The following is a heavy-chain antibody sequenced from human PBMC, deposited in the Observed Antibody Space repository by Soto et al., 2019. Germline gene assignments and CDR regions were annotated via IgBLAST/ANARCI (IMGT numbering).Heavy chain of an antibody. D-gene: IGHD6-25*01. Sequence: SVKGRFTISRDHAKNSLYLQMNSLRADDTAVYYCARDREGDGYNFDYWGQGTLVTVSS. V-gene: IGHV3-48*01. J-gene: IGHJ4*02. CDR3: ARDREGDGYNFDY.